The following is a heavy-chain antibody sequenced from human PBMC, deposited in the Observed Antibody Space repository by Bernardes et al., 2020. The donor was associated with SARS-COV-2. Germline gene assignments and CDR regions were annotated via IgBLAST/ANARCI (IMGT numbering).Heavy chain of an antibody. V-gene: IGHV4-39*01. CDR3: AGSSCGIDCYIGGLRCWDYGMDV. CDR2: ISSSGSS. Sequence: SETLSLTCTVSGGSISSSNYYWGWIRQPPGTGLEWIGSISSSGSSYYNPPLQRRVRASVDTSKNQFSLRLSLVTAADTAVYYCAGSSCGIDCYIGGLRCWDYGMDVWGQGTTVTVSS. D-gene: IGHD2-21*01. J-gene: IGHJ6*02. CDR1: GGSISSSNYY.